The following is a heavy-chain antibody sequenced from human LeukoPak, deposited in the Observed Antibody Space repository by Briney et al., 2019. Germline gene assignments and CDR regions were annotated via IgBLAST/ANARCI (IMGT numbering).Heavy chain of an antibody. D-gene: IGHD2-2*01. CDR3: ARGGDIVVVPAANGPGGVTDY. CDR1: RFTFRSYA. CDR2: IDSTGDYT. Sequence: GGSLRLSCAASRFTFRSYAMSWVRQAPGKGLDWVSAIDSTGDYTYHADSVKGRLTISRDNSKNTLYLQMNSLRAEDTAVYYCARGGDIVVVPAANGPGGVTDYWGQGTLVTVSS. J-gene: IGHJ4*02. V-gene: IGHV3-23*01.